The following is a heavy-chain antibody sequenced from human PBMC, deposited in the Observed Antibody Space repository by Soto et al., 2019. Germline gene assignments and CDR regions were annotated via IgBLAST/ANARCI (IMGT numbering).Heavy chain of an antibody. V-gene: IGHV1-2*04. CDR3: ARDATMGDYYYYGMDV. CDR2: INPSSGGA. J-gene: IGHJ6*02. CDR1: GYTFTGYY. D-gene: IGHD3-10*01. Sequence: ASVKVSCKASGYTFTGYYLHWVRQAPGQGLEWMGWINPSSGGANIAQKFQGWVTMTRDTSIDTAYMELTRLRSDDTAVYYCARDATMGDYYYYGMDVWGQGTTVTVSS.